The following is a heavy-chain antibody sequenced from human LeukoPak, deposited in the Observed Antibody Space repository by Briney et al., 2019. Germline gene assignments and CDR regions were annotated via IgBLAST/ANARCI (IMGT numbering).Heavy chain of an antibody. V-gene: IGHV3-7*01. J-gene: IGHJ6*03. CDR1: EFTFSMYW. D-gene: IGHD6-13*01. CDR2: IKQDGSAK. CDR3: ARVHSSYLGYTYYYMDV. Sequence: PGGSLRLSCEASEFTFSMYWMSWVRQAPGKGLEWVANIKQDGSAKNYVDSVKARLTISRDNAKNSLYLQMNSLRAEDTAVYYCARVHSSYLGYTYYYMDVWGKGTTVTVSS.